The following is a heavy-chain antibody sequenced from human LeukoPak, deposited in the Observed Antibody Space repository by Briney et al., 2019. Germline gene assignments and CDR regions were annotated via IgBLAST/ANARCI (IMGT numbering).Heavy chain of an antibody. CDR3: ARVPGSSGWNYYFDY. J-gene: IGHJ4*02. CDR2: ISSNGGST. Sequence: GGSLKLSCAASGFTFSSYAMHWVRQAPGKGLEYVSAISSNGGSTYYADSVKGRFTISRDNAKNSLFLQMNSLRAEDTAVYYCARVPGSSGWNYYFDYWGQGTLVTVSS. V-gene: IGHV3-64*04. D-gene: IGHD6-19*01. CDR1: GFTFSSYA.